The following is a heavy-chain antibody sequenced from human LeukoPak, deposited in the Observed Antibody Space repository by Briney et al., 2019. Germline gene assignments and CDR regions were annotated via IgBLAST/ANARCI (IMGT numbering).Heavy chain of an antibody. CDR1: GGSISSYY. J-gene: IGHJ4*02. Sequence: SETLSLTCAVSGGSISSYYWSWLRQPPGKGLEWIGYIYYSGSTNYNPSLKSRVTISVDTSKNQFSLKLSSVTAADTAVYYCARANGYGLLDYWGQGTLVTVSS. CDR3: ARANGYGLLDY. CDR2: IYYSGST. D-gene: IGHD5-18*01. V-gene: IGHV4-59*12.